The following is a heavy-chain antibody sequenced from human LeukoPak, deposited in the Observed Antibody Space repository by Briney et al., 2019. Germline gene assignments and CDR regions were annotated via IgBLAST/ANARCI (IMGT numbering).Heavy chain of an antibody. V-gene: IGHV5-51*01. D-gene: IGHD2-15*01. CDR2: IYPGDSDT. CDR1: GYSFTSYW. CDR3: ARSSGYCSGGSCYPLNWFDP. Sequence: GESLKISCKGSGYSFTSYWIGWVRQMPGKGLEWMGIIYPGDSDTRYSPSFQGQVTISADKSISTAYLQWSSLTASDTAMYYCARSSGYCSGGSCYPLNWFDPWGQGTLVTVSS. J-gene: IGHJ5*02.